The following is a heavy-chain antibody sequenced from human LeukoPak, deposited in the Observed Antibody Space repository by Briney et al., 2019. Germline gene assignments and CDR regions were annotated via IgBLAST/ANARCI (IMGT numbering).Heavy chain of an antibody. J-gene: IGHJ4*02. Sequence: PGGSLRLSCAASGFTFRSYWMHWVRQAPGKGLVWVSRINSDGSSTSYADSVKGRFTISRDNAKNTLYLQMNSLRAEDTAVYYCARGYGSGTLDYWGQGTLVTVSS. CDR3: ARGYGSGTLDY. D-gene: IGHD3-10*01. CDR1: GFTFRSYW. V-gene: IGHV3-74*01. CDR2: INSDGSST.